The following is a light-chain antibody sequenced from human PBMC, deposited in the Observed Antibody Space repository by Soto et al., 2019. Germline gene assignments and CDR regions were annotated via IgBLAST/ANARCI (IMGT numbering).Light chain of an antibody. V-gene: IGKV1-33*01. CDR2: DAS. CDR1: QDISNY. CDR3: QQYDNLPPYT. J-gene: IGKJ2*01. Sequence: DLQMTQSPSSLSASVGDRVTITCQASQDISNYLSWYQQKPGKAPKLLIYDASNLEIGVPSRFSGSGSGTDFTFTISSLQPEDIATYYCQQYDNLPPYTFGQGTKLEIK.